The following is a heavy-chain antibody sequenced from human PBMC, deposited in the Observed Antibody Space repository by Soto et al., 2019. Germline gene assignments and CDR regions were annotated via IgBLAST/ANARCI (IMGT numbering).Heavy chain of an antibody. CDR3: AREDSIIIPAVSDF. Sequence: GGSLRLSCSVSGFALNNYGINWVRQAPGQGLEWVSSISKSDYTYYSDSVKGRFTISRDNAKNSVSLQMNTLRVEDKAVYYCAREDSIIIPAVSDFRGKGTLVTVSS. V-gene: IGHV3-21*01. CDR1: GFALNNYG. J-gene: IGHJ4*02. D-gene: IGHD2-2*01. CDR2: ISKSDYT.